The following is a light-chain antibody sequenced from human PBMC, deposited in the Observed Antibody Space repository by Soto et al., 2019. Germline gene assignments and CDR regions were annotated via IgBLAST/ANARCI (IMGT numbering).Light chain of an antibody. J-gene: IGKJ4*01. Sequence: EIVLTQSPASLSLSPGETATLSCGASQSIPSIYLAWYQLKPGLALRLVIYDTSIRATGIPDMFTGSGSGTDFTLTISRLEPGDFAVYHFQTYDPLLTFGGGTKVDIK. V-gene: IGKV3D-20*01. CDR1: QSIPSIY. CDR2: DTS. CDR3: QTYDPLLT.